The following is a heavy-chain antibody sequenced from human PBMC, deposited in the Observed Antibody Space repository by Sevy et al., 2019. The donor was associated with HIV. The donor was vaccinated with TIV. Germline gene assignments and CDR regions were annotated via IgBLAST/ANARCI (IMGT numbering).Heavy chain of an antibody. V-gene: IGHV3-23*01. CDR2: ISGSGGST. J-gene: IGHJ3*02. D-gene: IGHD3-9*01. Sequence: GGSLRLSCAASGFTFSSYAMSWVRQAPGKGLEWVSAISGSGGSTYYADSVKGRFTISRDNSKNTLYLQMNSLRAEDTAVYYCARGRDLRYFDGHDAFDIWGQGTMVTVSS. CDR1: GFTFSSYA. CDR3: ARGRDLRYFDGHDAFDI.